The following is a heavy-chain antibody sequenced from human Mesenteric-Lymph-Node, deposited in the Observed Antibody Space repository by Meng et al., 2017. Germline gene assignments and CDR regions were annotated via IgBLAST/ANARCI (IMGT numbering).Heavy chain of an antibody. CDR3: ASGYDILTGYIDY. J-gene: IGHJ4*02. CDR1: GGTFSSYT. D-gene: IGHD3-9*01. CDR2: INPNSSGT. V-gene: IGHV1-2*06. Sequence: ASVKVSCKASGGTFSSYTISWVRQAPGQGLEWMGRINPNSSGTNYAQKFQGRVTMTRDTSISTAYMELSRLRSDDTAVYYCASGYDILTGYIDYWGQGTLVTVSS.